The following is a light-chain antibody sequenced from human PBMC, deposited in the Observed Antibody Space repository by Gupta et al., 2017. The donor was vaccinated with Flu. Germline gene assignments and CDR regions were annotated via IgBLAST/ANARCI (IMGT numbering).Light chain of an antibody. CDR1: NIGTKD. Sequence: SYVLTQPPSVSVAPGQTARIACGGNNIGTKDVHWYQHKPGQAPVVVVYDNSDRPSGIPERFSGSSSGNTATLTISRVEAGDEADDYCQVWDSSFDQRVFGGGTKLTVL. J-gene: IGLJ2*01. V-gene: IGLV3-21*02. CDR3: QVWDSSFDQRV. CDR2: DNS.